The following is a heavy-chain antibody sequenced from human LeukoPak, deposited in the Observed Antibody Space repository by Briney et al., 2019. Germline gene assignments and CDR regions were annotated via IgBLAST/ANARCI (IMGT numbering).Heavy chain of an antibody. Sequence: PSETLSLTCAVYGGSFSGYYWSWIRQPPGKGLEWIGEINHSGSTNYNPSLKSRVTISVDTSKNQFSLKLSSVTAADTAVYYCARQGGSGYYKRSYFDYWGQGTLVTVSS. V-gene: IGHV4-34*01. CDR1: GGSFSGYY. CDR3: ARQGGSGYYKRSYFDY. D-gene: IGHD3-22*01. CDR2: INHSGST. J-gene: IGHJ4*02.